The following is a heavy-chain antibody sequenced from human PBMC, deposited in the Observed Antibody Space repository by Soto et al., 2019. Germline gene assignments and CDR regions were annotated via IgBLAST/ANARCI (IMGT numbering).Heavy chain of an antibody. CDR2: IYPGDSDT. D-gene: IGHD3-10*01. J-gene: IGHJ5*02. CDR1: GYSFTSYW. Sequence: GESLKISCKGSGYSFTSYWIGCVRQMPGKGLEWMEIIYPGDSDTRYSPSFQGQVTISADKSISTAYLQWSSLKASDTAMYYCARIMVRRDRDWFDPWGQGTLVTVSS. V-gene: IGHV5-51*01. CDR3: ARIMVRRDRDWFDP.